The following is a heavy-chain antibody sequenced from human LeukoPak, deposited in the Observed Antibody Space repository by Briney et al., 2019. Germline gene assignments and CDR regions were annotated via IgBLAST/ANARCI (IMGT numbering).Heavy chain of an antibody. Sequence: ASVKVSCKASGYTFTSYYMHWVRQAPGQGLEWMGIINPSGGSTSYAQKFQGRVTMTRDMSTSTVYMELSSLRSEDTAVYYCASHNLGYCSGGSWNCHYYYYMDVWGKGTTVTVSS. CDR2: INPSGGST. D-gene: IGHD2-15*01. CDR3: ASHNLGYCSGGSWNCHYYYYMDV. CDR1: GYTFTSYY. V-gene: IGHV1-46*01. J-gene: IGHJ6*03.